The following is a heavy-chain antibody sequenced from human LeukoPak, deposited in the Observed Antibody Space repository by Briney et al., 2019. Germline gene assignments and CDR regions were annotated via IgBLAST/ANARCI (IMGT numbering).Heavy chain of an antibody. Sequence: GGSLRLSCAASGFTFSDFAMSWVRQAPGKGLEWVSTISEGGSITYYADSVKGRFTISRDNSKNTLFLQMNSLRAEDAALYYCAKSRGSGSNMARGVNFDYWGQGTLVTVSS. D-gene: IGHD3-10*01. CDR3: AKSRGSGSNMARGVNFDY. V-gene: IGHV3-23*01. CDR1: GFTFSDFA. CDR2: ISEGGSIT. J-gene: IGHJ4*02.